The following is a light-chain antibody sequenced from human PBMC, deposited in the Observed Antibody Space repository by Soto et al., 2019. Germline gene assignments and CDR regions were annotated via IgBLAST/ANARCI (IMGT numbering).Light chain of an antibody. CDR2: EVS. CDR1: SSDVGGYNY. CDR3: SSYAGSNNPVV. V-gene: IGLV2-8*01. J-gene: IGLJ2*01. Sequence: QSVLTQPPSASGSPGQSVTISCTGTSSDVGGYNYVSWYQQHPGKAPKLMIYEVSKRPSGVPDRFSVSTSGNTASLIVSGLQAEDEADYYCSSYAGSNNPVVFGGGTQLTVL.